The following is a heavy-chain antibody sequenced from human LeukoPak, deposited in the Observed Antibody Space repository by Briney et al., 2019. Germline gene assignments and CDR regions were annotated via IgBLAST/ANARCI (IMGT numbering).Heavy chain of an antibody. Sequence: GGSLRLSCAASGFTFSSYAMHWVRQAPGKGLEWVAVISYDGSNKYYADSVKGRFTISRDNSKNTLYLQMNSLRAEDTAVYYCARDINYYDSSGYLNWGQGTPVTVSS. D-gene: IGHD3-22*01. CDR3: ARDINYYDSSGYLN. V-gene: IGHV3-30-3*01. CDR2: ISYDGSNK. CDR1: GFTFSSYA. J-gene: IGHJ4*02.